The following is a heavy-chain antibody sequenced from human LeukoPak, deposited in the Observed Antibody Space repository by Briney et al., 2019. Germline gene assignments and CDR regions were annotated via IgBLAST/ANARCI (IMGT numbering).Heavy chain of an antibody. Sequence: PGRSLRLSCAASGFTFSSYAMHWVRQAPGKGLEYVSAISSNGGSTYYANSVKGRFTISRDNSKNTLYLQMGSLRAEDMAVYYCARAVLGERATNNWFDPWGQGTLVTVSS. V-gene: IGHV3-64*01. CDR2: ISSNGGST. CDR3: ARAVLGERATNNWFDP. D-gene: IGHD2-21*01. CDR1: GFTFSSYA. J-gene: IGHJ5*02.